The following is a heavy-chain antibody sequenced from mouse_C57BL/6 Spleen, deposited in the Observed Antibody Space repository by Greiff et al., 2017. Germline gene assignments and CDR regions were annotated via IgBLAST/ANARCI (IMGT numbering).Heavy chain of an antibody. V-gene: IGHV5-9-1*02. Sequence: EVKLMESGAGLVKPGGSLKLSCAASGFTFSSYAMSWVRQTPEKRLEWVGYISSGGDYIYYADTVKGRFTISRDNARNTLYLQMSSLKSEDTAMYYCTRGRDDYHFDDWGQGTTLTVSS. CDR3: TRGRDDYHFDD. CDR2: ISSGGDYI. J-gene: IGHJ2*01. CDR1: GFTFSSYA. D-gene: IGHD2-4*01.